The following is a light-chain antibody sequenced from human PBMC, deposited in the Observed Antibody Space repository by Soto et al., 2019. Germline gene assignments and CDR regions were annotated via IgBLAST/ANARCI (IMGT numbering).Light chain of an antibody. CDR3: QQYYNWPPIT. V-gene: IGKV3-15*01. CDR1: QSVSSN. Sequence: IVITHSRDTLGXXXXXXXSLXXXASQSVSSNLAWYQQKPGQAPRLLIYGASTRATGIPARFSGSGSGTEFTLTISSLQSEDFAVYYCQQYYNWPPITLGQGTRLEIK. CDR2: GAS. J-gene: IGKJ5*01.